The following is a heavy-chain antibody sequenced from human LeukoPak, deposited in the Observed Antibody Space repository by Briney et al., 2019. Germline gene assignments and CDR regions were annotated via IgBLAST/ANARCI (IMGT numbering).Heavy chain of an antibody. CDR3: AREGMSGDLHAMDV. J-gene: IGHJ6*02. CDR2: IYSSGST. D-gene: IGHD2-21*01. Sequence: SETLSLTCTVSGGSIGSYYWSWIRQPPGKGLEWIGYIYSSGSTNYNPSLKSRVTISLDTSKNQFSLKLSFVTAADTAVYYCAREGMSGDLHAMDVWGQGTTVTVSS. CDR1: GGSIGSYY. V-gene: IGHV4-59*01.